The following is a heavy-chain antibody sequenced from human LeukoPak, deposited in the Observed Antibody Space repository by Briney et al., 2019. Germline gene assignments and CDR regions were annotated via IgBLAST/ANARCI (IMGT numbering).Heavy chain of an antibody. J-gene: IGHJ4*02. CDR3: ADDYGD. CDR2: IYPSGTT. V-gene: IGHV4-4*07. Sequence: QVRLQESGPGLVKPSQTPSVPCSVSGVSVSSYYWSWIRQPAGKGLEWIGRIYPSGTTHYNPSLKSRVTMSVDTSRNQFSLKLISVTAADTAVYYCADDYGDWGQGTLVTVSS. CDR1: GVSVSSYY. D-gene: IGHD4-17*01.